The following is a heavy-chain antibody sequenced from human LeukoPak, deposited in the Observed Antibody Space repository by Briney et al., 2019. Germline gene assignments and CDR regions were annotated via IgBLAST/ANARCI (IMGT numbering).Heavy chain of an antibody. Sequence: GESLKISCKGSGYSFTSYWIGWVRQMPGKGLEWMGIIYPGDSDTRYSPPFQGQVTISADKSISTAYLQWSSLKASDTAMYYCARLQDGPPFYYYYGMDVWGQGTTVTVSS. CDR3: ARLQDGPPFYYYYGMDV. CDR2: IYPGDSDT. D-gene: IGHD2-15*01. V-gene: IGHV5-51*01. J-gene: IGHJ6*02. CDR1: GYSFTSYW.